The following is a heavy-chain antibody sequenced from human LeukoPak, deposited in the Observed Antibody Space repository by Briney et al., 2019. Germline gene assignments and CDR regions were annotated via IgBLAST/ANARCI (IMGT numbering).Heavy chain of an antibody. CDR1: GDSVSNNRAT. J-gene: IGHJ4*02. V-gene: IGHV6-1*01. Sequence: SQTLSLTCGISGDSVSNNRATWNWIRQSPSRGLEWLGRTYHRSKWYNDYAVSVKSRLTINPDTSKNQFSLQLDSVTPEDTAVYYCARGGYGMTVAQFDYWGQGTLVTVSS. CDR3: ARGGYGMTVAQFDY. D-gene: IGHD6-19*01. CDR2: TYHRSKWYN.